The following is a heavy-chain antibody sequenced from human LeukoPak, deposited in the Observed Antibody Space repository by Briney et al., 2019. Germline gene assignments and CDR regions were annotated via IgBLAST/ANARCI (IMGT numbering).Heavy chain of an antibody. CDR2: ISGSGGST. J-gene: IGHJ4*02. V-gene: IGHV3-23*01. Sequence: GGSLRLSCAVSGFTFSSYAMSWVRQAPGKGLEWVSTISGSGGSTYYADSVKGRFTISRDNSKNTLYLQMNSLRAEDTAIYYCAPYYYDSGGPLYWGQGTLVTVSS. CDR1: GFTFSSYA. D-gene: IGHD3-10*01. CDR3: APYYYDSGGPLY.